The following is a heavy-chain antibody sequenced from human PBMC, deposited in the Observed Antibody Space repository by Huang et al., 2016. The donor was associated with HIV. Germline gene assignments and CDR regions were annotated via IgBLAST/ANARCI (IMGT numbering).Heavy chain of an antibody. CDR1: GFTFSSYA. Sequence: EVQLLESGGGLVQPGGSLRLSCAASGFTFSSYAMSWVRQAPGKGLGWAASITGRGSSSYYADSVKGRFTISRDNSKNTLYLQMNSLRAEDTAIYYCAKADSGAAAGSLVDYWGQGTLVTVSS. J-gene: IGHJ4*02. D-gene: IGHD6-13*01. CDR2: ITGRGSSS. CDR3: AKADSGAAAGSLVDY. V-gene: IGHV3-23*01.